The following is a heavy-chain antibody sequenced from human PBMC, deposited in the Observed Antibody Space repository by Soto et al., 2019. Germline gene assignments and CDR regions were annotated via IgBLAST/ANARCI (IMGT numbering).Heavy chain of an antibody. V-gene: IGHV1-69*12. CDR2: IIPIFTTT. J-gene: IGHJ3*02. CDR1: GGTFSSHA. CDR3: AREVAADGTFREDVFDI. Sequence: QVHLVQSGAEVKKPGSSVKVSCKAPGGTFSSHAINWVRQAPGQGLEWMGRIIPIFTTTNYAQKFQGRVSMTADESTTTAYMELSSLKHDDTAVYYCAREVAADGTFREDVFDIWGQGTLVTVSS. D-gene: IGHD6-13*01.